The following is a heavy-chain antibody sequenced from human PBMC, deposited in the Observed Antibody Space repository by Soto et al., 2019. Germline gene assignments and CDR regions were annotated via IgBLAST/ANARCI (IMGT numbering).Heavy chain of an antibody. Sequence: SETLSLTCGVYGGTLHDYYLNWIRQPPGKGLEWIGELNHSGSSNYNPSLKSRVTISVDTSKNQFSLNLRSVTAADTAVYYCARGPYFDWLLTDYWGQGTLVTVSS. D-gene: IGHD3-9*01. CDR3: ARGPYFDWLLTDY. J-gene: IGHJ4*02. V-gene: IGHV4-34*01. CDR2: LNHSGSS. CDR1: GGTLHDYY.